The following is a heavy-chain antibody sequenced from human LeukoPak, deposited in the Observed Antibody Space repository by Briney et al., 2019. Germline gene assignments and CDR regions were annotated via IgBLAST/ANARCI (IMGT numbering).Heavy chain of an antibody. V-gene: IGHV4-34*01. Sequence: TSETLSLTCTVSGGSISSYYWSWIRQPPGKGLEWIGEINHSGSTNYNPSLKSRVTISVDTSKNQFSLKLSSVTAADTAVYYCARGRAVAGRNYYYYYYMDVWGKGTTVTVSS. J-gene: IGHJ6*03. CDR2: INHSGST. D-gene: IGHD6-19*01. CDR3: ARGRAVAGRNYYYYYYMDV. CDR1: GGSISSYY.